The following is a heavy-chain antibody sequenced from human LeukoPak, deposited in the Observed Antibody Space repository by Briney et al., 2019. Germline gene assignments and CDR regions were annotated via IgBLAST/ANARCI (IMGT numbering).Heavy chain of an antibody. Sequence: GASVKVSCKASGYTFTSYYIHWVRQAPGQGLEWMGIINPSGGSTSYAQKFQGRVTMTRDMSTSTVYMELSSLRSEDTVVYYCVRELRGSYFLGYWGQGTLVTVS. V-gene: IGHV1-46*01. D-gene: IGHD1-26*01. J-gene: IGHJ4*02. CDR1: GYTFTSYY. CDR2: INPSGGST. CDR3: VRELRGSYFLGY.